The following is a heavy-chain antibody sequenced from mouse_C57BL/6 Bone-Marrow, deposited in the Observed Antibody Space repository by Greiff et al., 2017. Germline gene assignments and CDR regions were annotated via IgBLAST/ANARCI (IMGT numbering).Heavy chain of an antibody. V-gene: IGHV7-3*01. CDR1: GFTFTDYY. J-gene: IGHJ1*03. D-gene: IGHD1-1*01. Sequence: EVQLVESGGGLVQPGGSLSLSCAASGFTFTDYYMSWVRQPPGQALEWLGFIRHKANGYTTEYSASVKGRFTISRDNSQSILYLQMPALRAGDSATEYCARPLHYYGRSPWYFDVWGTGTTVTVSS. CDR2: IRHKANGYTT. CDR3: ARPLHYYGRSPWYFDV.